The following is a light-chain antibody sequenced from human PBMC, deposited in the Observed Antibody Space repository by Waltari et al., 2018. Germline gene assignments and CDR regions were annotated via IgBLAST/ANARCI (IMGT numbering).Light chain of an antibody. CDR1: SSDVGRHDS. Sequence: QSALTQPASVSGSPGQSITISCTGSSSDVGRHDSVSWFQDHPGQAPKVIIYDVNNRPSGLSDRCSGSKSGNTASLTISGLQAEDEANYYCSSQSSDAVVIFGGGTKLTVL. CDR2: DVN. V-gene: IGLV2-14*03. CDR3: SSQSSDAVVI. J-gene: IGLJ2*01.